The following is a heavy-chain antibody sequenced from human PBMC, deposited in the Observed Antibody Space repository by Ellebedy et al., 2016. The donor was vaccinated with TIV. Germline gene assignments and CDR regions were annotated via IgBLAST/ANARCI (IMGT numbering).Heavy chain of an antibody. CDR3: ARDSPYDIGNWFDP. D-gene: IGHD3-9*01. CDR1: GGTFSSYA. Sequence: SVKVSCXASGGTFSSYAISWVRQAPGQGLEWMGGIIPIFGTANYAQKFQGRVTITADESTSTAYMELSSLRSEDTAVYYCARDSPYDIGNWFDPWGQGTLVTVSS. J-gene: IGHJ5*02. CDR2: IIPIFGTA. V-gene: IGHV1-69*13.